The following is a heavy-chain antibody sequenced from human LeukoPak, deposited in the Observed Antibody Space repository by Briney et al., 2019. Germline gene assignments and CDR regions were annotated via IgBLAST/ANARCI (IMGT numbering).Heavy chain of an antibody. Sequence: ASVKVSYKASGYTFTSYDINWVRQATGQGLEWMGWMNPNSGNTGYAQKFQGRVTITRNTTISTAHMELSSLRSEDTAVYYCARGPETNYDFPIYYYYYMDVWGKGTTVTVSS. CDR3: ARGPETNYDFPIYYYYYMDV. D-gene: IGHD3-3*01. J-gene: IGHJ6*03. CDR1: GYTFTSYD. CDR2: MNPNSGNT. V-gene: IGHV1-8*03.